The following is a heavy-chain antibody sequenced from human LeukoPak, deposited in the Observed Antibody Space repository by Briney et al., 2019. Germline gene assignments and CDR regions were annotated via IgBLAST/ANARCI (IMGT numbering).Heavy chain of an antibody. Sequence: PSETLSLTCSVSGDSTSSSNYYWGWIRQPPGKGLEWIGSIYYSGTTYYNPSPKSRVTISVDTSKNHFSLKLSSVSAADTAVYYCVSGYYYGSADYWGQGTLVTVSS. CDR3: VSGYYYGSADY. D-gene: IGHD3-10*01. CDR1: GDSTSSSNYY. V-gene: IGHV4-39*02. J-gene: IGHJ4*02. CDR2: IYYSGTT.